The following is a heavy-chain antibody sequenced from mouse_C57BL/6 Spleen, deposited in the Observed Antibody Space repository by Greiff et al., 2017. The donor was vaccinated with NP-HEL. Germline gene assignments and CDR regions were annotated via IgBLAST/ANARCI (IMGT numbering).Heavy chain of an antibody. CDR2: IYPGDGDT. V-gene: IGHV1-80*01. J-gene: IGHJ3*01. D-gene: IGHD1-1*01. CDR3: ARENYGSSLWFAY. Sequence: QVQLKQSGAELVKPGASVKISCKASGYAFSSYWINWVKQRPGKGLEWIGQIYPGDGDTNYNGKFKGKATLTADKSSSTAYMQLSSLTSEDSAVYVWARENYGSSLWFAYWGQGTLVTVSA. CDR1: GYAFSSYW.